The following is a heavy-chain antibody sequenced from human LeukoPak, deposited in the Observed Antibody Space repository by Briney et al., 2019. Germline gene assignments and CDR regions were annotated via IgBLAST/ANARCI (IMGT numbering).Heavy chain of an antibody. J-gene: IGHJ4*02. Sequence: GGSLRLSCAASGFTFSSYWMNWLRQAPGKGLEWVAVISYDGSNKYYADSVKGRFTISRDNSKNTLYLQMNSLRAEDTAVYYCARDRGFGYWGQGTLVTVSS. CDR3: ARDRGFGY. V-gene: IGHV3-30-3*01. CDR1: GFTFSSYW. CDR2: ISYDGSNK.